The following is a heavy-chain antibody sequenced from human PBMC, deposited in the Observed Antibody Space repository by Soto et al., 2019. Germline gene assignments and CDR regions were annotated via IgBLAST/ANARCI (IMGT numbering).Heavy chain of an antibody. CDR3: ARHGGEYQLLYYFDY. J-gene: IGHJ4*02. CDR1: GGSISSYY. D-gene: IGHD2-2*01. CDR2: IYYSGST. Sequence: SETLSLTCTVSGGSISSYYWSWIRQPPGKGLEWIGYIYYSGSTNYNPSLKSRVTISVDTSKNQFSLKLSSVTAADTAVYYCARHGGEYQLLYYFDYWGQGTLVTVSS. V-gene: IGHV4-59*08.